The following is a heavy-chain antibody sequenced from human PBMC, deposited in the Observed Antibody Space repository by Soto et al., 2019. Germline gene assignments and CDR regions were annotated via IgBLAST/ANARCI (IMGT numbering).Heavy chain of an antibody. D-gene: IGHD1-26*01. CDR2: IIPILGIA. Sequence: QAQLVQSGAEVKKPGSSVKVSCKASGGTFSSYTISWVRQAPGQGLEWMGRIIPILGIANYAQKFQGRVTITADKSTSTAYMELSSLRSEDTAVYYCARTPTWGWFDPWGQGTLVTVSS. J-gene: IGHJ5*02. V-gene: IGHV1-69*02. CDR3: ARTPTWGWFDP. CDR1: GGTFSSYT.